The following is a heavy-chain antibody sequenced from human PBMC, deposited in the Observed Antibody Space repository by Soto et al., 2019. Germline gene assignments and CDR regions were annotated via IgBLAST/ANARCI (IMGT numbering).Heavy chain of an antibody. CDR3: TSPSSSWYITFDY. CDR1: GFTFSGSA. J-gene: IGHJ4*02. D-gene: IGHD6-13*01. CDR2: IRSKANSYAT. V-gene: IGHV3-73*01. Sequence: GGSLRLSCAASGFTFSGSAMHWVRQASGKGLEWVGRIRSKANSYATAYAASVKGRFTISRDDSKNTAYLQMNSLKTEDTAVYYCTSPSSSWYITFDYWGQGTLVTVSS.